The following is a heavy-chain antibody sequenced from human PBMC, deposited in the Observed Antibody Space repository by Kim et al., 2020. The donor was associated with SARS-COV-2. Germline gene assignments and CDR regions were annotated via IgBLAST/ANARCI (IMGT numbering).Heavy chain of an antibody. CDR2: INHSGST. CDR1: GGSFSGYY. J-gene: IGHJ3*02. V-gene: IGHV4-34*01. CDR3: ARGPLSSGYYHGAFDI. Sequence: SETLSLTCAVYGGSFSGYYWSWIRQPPGKGLEWIGEINHSGSTNYNPSLKSRVTISVDTSKNQFSLKLSSVTAADTAVYYCARGPLSSGYYHGAFDIWGQGTMVTVSS. D-gene: IGHD3-22*01.